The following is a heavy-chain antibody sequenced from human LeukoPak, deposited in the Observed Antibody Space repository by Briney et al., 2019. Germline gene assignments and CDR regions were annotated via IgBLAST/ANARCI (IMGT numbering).Heavy chain of an antibody. CDR3: VKDDFWSGYSDY. J-gene: IGHJ4*02. V-gene: IGHV3-23*01. Sequence: PGGSLRLSCAASGFTFNNYAMNWVRQAPGKGLEWVSSISGSGETTYYADSVKDRFTISRDNSKNTLYLQMNSLRAEDTAVYFCVKDDFWSGYSDYWGQGTLVTVSS. D-gene: IGHD3-3*01. CDR1: GFTFNNYA. CDR2: ISGSGETT.